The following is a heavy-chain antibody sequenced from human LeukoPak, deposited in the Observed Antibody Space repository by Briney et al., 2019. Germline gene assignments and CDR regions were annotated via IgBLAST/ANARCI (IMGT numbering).Heavy chain of an antibody. V-gene: IGHV1-2*02. CDR1: GYTFTGYY. J-gene: IGHJ5*02. CDR2: INPNSVGT. CDR3: AREVVVRSHWFDP. D-gene: IGHD3-22*01. Sequence: ASVKVSCKASGYTFTGYYMHWVRQAPGQGLEWMGWINPNSVGTNYAQKFQGRVTMTRDTSTSTAYMELRSLRSDDTAVYYCAREVVVRSHWFDPWGQGTLVTVSS.